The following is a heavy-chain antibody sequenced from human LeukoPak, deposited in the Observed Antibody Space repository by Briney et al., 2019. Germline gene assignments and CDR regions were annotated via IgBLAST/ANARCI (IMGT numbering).Heavy chain of an antibody. J-gene: IGHJ4*02. V-gene: IGHV3-21*01. D-gene: IGHD2-2*01. CDR2: ISSSSSYI. CDR1: GFTFSSYS. Sequence: GGSLRLSCAASGFTFSSYSMNWVRQAPGKGLEWVSSISSSSSYIYYADSVKGRFTISRDNAKNSLYLQMNSLRAEDTAVYYCARGKYQLLQRGRSQFDYWGQGTLATVSS. CDR3: ARGKYQLLQRGRSQFDY.